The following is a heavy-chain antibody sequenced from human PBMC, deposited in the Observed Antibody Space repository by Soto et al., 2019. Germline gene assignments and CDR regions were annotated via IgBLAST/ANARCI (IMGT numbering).Heavy chain of an antibody. CDR2: ISGSGGST. CDR3: AKDDTMIVVVITFDY. CDR1: GFTFSSYA. D-gene: IGHD3-22*01. Sequence: EVQLLESGGGLVQPGGSLGLSCAASGFTFSSYAMSWVRQAPGKGLEWVSAISGSGGSTYYADSVKGRFTISRDNSKNTLYLQMNSLRAEDTAVYYCAKDDTMIVVVITFDYWGQGTLVTVSS. J-gene: IGHJ4*02. V-gene: IGHV3-23*01.